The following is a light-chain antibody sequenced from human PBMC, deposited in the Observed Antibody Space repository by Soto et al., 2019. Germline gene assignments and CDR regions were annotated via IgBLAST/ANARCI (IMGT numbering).Light chain of an antibody. CDR2: TAS. CDR1: QTIGRY. V-gene: IGKV1-39*01. CDR3: QQYDSSWT. J-gene: IGKJ1*01. Sequence: DIQMTQSPSSLSASVVDRVTITCRASQTIGRYLNWYQHKPGKAPNLLIYTASSLQSGVPSRFSGSGSGTDFTLTISGLQPEDFAVYYCQQYDSSWTFGQGTKVDIK.